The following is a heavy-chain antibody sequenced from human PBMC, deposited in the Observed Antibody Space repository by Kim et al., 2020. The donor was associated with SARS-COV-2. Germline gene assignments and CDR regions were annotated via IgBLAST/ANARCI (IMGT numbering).Heavy chain of an antibody. Sequence: GGSLRLSCAASGFRFDYYEMNWVRQAAGMGLEWVANIGSSGTTTYYADSVKGRFTISRDNAKNSVFLQMDSLRADDTALYYCVREAGYSTTWGYNYGLDVWGQGTTVSVSS. D-gene: IGHD6-13*01. CDR2: IGSSGTTT. J-gene: IGHJ6*02. CDR1: GFRFDYYE. CDR3: VREAGYSTTWGYNYGLDV. V-gene: IGHV3-48*03.